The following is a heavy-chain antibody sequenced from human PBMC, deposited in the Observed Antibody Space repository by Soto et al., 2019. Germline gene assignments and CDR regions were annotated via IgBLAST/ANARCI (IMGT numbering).Heavy chain of an antibody. CDR3: ARGPSTSYDFWSVYYYYYGMDV. V-gene: IGHV3-30-3*01. Sequence: QVQLVESGGGVVQPGRSLRLSCAASGFTFSSYAMHWVRQAPGKGLAWVAVISYDGSNKYYADSVKGRFTISRDNSKNTLYLQMNSLRAEDTAVYYCARGPSTSYDFWSVYYYYYGMDVWGQGTTVTVSS. CDR1: GFTFSSYA. CDR2: ISYDGSNK. D-gene: IGHD3-3*01. J-gene: IGHJ6*02.